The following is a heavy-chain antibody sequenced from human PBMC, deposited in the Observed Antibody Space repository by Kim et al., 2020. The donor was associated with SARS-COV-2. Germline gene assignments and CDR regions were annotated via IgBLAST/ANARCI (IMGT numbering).Heavy chain of an antibody. CDR3: ARDWSPEDGNVYYDALDV. Sequence: GGSLRLSCVASGFTLNNYWMTWVRQAPGKGLEWVANINQDGSIQYYVDSVRGRFTISRANAKSSVYLQMNFLRVEDTAVYHCARDWSPEDGNVYYDALDVWGQGTGVTVSP. CDR2: INQDGSIQ. J-gene: IGHJ3*01. D-gene: IGHD3-10*01. V-gene: IGHV3-7*03. CDR1: GFTLNNYW.